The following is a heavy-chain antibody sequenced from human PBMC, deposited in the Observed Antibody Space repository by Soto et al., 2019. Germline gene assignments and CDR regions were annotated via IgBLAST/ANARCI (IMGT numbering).Heavy chain of an antibody. V-gene: IGHV3-20*04. CDR2: ITWNGATT. CDR1: GFTFDDHG. Sequence: SGGSLRLSCAASGFTFDDHGMTWVRQAPGKGLEWVSGITWNGATTGYADSVKGRFTISRDNAKNSLYLQMNSLRVEDTALYYCATDGGVVVAVDAFDVWGQGTMVTVSS. CDR3: ATDGGVVVAVDAFDV. J-gene: IGHJ3*01. D-gene: IGHD6-19*01.